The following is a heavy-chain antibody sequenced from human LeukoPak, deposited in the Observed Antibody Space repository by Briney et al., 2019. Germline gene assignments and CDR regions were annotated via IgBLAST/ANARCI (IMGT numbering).Heavy chain of an antibody. V-gene: IGHV4-34*01. J-gene: IGHJ3*02. CDR3: ARVGVVGATTANAFDI. D-gene: IGHD1-26*01. CDR2: INHSGST. Sequence: SETLSLTCAVYGGSFSGYYWSWTRQPPGKGLEWIGEINHSGSTNYNPSLKSRVTISVDTSKNQFSLKLSSVTAADTAVYYCARVGVVGATTANAFDIWGQGTMVTVSS. CDR1: GGSFSGYY.